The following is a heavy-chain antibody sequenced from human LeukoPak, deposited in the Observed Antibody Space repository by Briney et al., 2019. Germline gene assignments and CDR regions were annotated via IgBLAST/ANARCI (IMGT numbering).Heavy chain of an antibody. D-gene: IGHD2-15*01. CDR1: GFTFSSYA. Sequence: GGSLRLSCAASGFTFSSYAMSWVRQAPGKGLEWVATIQQDGVEKYYVDSVKGRFTISRDNAKRSLYLQMNSLRDEDTAVYYCTREGLQWGQGTLVTVSS. V-gene: IGHV3-7*01. CDR3: TREGLQ. J-gene: IGHJ4*02. CDR2: IQQDGVEK.